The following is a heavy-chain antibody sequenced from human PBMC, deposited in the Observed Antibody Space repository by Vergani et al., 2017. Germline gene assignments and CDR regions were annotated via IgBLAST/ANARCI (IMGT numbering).Heavy chain of an antibody. V-gene: IGHV1-46*03. Sequence: QVQLVQSGAEVKKPGASVKVSCNASGYTFTSYYMHWVRQAPRQGLEWMGIINPSGGYTSYAQKFQGRVTMTRDTSTSTVYLELSSLRSEDTAVYYCARAFSSTSPFDYWGQGTLVTVSS. CDR1: GYTFTSYY. CDR2: INPSGGYT. J-gene: IGHJ4*02. D-gene: IGHD2-2*01. CDR3: ARAFSSTSPFDY.